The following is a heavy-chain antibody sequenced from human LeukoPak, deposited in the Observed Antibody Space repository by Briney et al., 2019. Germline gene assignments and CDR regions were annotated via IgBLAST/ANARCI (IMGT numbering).Heavy chain of an antibody. D-gene: IGHD2-2*01. V-gene: IGHV4-39*01. CDR1: GGSISSRSYY. J-gene: IGHJ4*02. CDR3: ARHLRYCSSTTCSGAREFDY. Sequence: SETLSLTCTVSGGSISSRSYYWGWIRQPPGKGLEWIGTIYYSGSTYYNPSLKSRVTISVDTSKNQFSLKLSSVTAADTAVYYCARHLRYCSSTTCSGAREFDYWGQGTLITVSS. CDR2: IYYSGST.